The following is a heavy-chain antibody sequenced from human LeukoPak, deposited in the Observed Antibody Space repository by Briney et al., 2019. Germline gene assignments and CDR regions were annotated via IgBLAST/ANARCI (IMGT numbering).Heavy chain of an antibody. CDR3: TRVPATGTQFDY. J-gene: IGHJ4*01. CDR1: RLTFNNYW. CDR2: INIDVSSI. Sequence: PGGSLRLSCTASRLTFNNYWMAWVRQAPGKGLGWVSRINIDVSSISCADSVKGRFTISRDNAKSTLYLQMNSLTAEDAALYYCTRVPATGTQFDYWGQGTLVTVSS. D-gene: IGHD6-13*01. V-gene: IGHV3-74*01.